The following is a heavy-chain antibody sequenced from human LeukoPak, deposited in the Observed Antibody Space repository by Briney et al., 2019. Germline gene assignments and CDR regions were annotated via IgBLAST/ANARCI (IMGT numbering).Heavy chain of an antibody. CDR2: VYPGDSDT. D-gene: IGHD3-3*01. V-gene: IGHV5-51*01. CDR1: GYGFTSYW. CDR3: AIHYDFWSGYSGYFDF. J-gene: IGHJ4*02. Sequence: GESLKISCKGSGYGFTSYWIGWVRQMPGKGLEWMGIVYPGDSDTRYSPSFQGQVTISADKSISTAYLQWSSLKASDTAMYYCAIHYDFWSGYSGYFDFWGQGTLVTVSS.